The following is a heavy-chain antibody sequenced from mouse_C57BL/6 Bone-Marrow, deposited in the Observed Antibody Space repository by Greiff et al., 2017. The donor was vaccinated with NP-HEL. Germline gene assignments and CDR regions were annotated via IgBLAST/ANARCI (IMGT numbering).Heavy chain of an antibody. J-gene: IGHJ4*01. V-gene: IGHV5-16*01. CDR2: INYDGSST. Sequence: EVQLVESEGGLVQPGSSMKLSCTASGFTFSDYYMAWVRQVPEKGLEWVANINYDGSSTYYLDSLKSRFIISRDNAKNILYLQMSSLKSEDTATYYCARDDGYSLYAMDYWGQGTSVTVSS. CDR3: ARDDGYSLYAMDY. CDR1: GFTFSDYY. D-gene: IGHD2-3*01.